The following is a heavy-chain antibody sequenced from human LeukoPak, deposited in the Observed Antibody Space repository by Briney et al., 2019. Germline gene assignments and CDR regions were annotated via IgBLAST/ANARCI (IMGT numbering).Heavy chain of an antibody. V-gene: IGHV4-59*01. D-gene: IGHD3-10*01. CDR1: GGSISSYY. CDR2: IYYSGST. J-gene: IGHJ5*02. Sequence: SETLSLTCTVSGGSISSYYWTWIRQPPGKGLEWIGYIYYSGSTNYNPSLKSRVTISGDTSKNQFSLKLSSVTAADTAVYYCARAPPRGFGGNNWFDPWGQGTLVTVSS. CDR3: ARAPPRGFGGNNWFDP.